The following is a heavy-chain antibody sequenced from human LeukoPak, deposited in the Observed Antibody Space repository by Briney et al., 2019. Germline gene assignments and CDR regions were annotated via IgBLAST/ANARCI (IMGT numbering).Heavy chain of an antibody. V-gene: IGHV3-7*01. D-gene: IGHD4-17*01. J-gene: IGHJ4*02. Sequence: GGSRRLSCAASGFTFSSYWMSWVRQAPGKGLEWVANIKQDGSEKYYVDSVKGRFTISRDNAKNSLYLQMNSLRAEDTAVYYCARGDDYGDYKFDYWGQGTLVTVSS. CDR1: GFTFSSYW. CDR3: ARGDDYGDYKFDY. CDR2: IKQDGSEK.